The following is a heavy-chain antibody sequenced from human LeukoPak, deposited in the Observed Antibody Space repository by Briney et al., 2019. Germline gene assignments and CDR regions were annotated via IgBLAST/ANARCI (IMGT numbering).Heavy chain of an antibody. V-gene: IGHV4-59*11. CDR2: IYYSGST. CDR3: ARDGVVGSSSWFSIFDY. J-gene: IGHJ4*02. Sequence: SETLSLTCTVSGGSISSHYWSWIRQPPGKGLEWIGYIYYSGSTNYNPSLKSRVTISVDTSKNQFSLKLSSVTAADTAVYYCARDGVVGSSSWFSIFDYWGQGTLVTVSS. D-gene: IGHD6-13*01. CDR1: GGSISSHY.